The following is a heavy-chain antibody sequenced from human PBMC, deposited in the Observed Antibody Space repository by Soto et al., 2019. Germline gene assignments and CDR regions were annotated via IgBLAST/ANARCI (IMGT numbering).Heavy chain of an antibody. D-gene: IGHD1-26*01. V-gene: IGHV4-59*02. CDR3: ARGRSHEWELLVQYFDY. CDR1: GGSVSNSY. CDR2: VYYSGST. J-gene: IGHJ4*02. Sequence: QVQLQESGPGLVKPSETLSLTCTVSGGSVSNSYWGWIRQPPGKGLEWVAYVYYSGSTNYNPSLGSRVTISLDKSKNQFSLKMTSVTGADTAVYYCARGRSHEWELLVQYFDYWGQGTLVTVSS.